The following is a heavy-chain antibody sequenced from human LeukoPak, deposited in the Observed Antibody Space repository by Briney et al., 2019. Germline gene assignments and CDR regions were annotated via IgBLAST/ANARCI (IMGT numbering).Heavy chain of an antibody. D-gene: IGHD3-22*01. Sequence: SVKVSCKASGGTFSSYAISWVRQAPGQGLEWMRRIIPIFGRANYAQKFQGRVTITTDESTSTAYMELSSLRSEDTAVYYCARDLRTRYYDRSASAPTIDDL. CDR1: GGTFSSYA. CDR3: ARDLRTRYYDRSASAPTIDDL. J-gene: IGHJ2*01. V-gene: IGHV1-69*05. CDR2: IIPIFGRA.